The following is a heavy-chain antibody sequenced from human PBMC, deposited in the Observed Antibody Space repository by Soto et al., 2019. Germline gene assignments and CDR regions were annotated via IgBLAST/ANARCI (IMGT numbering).Heavy chain of an antibody. CDR3: AKRNSGWYIFDY. D-gene: IGHD6-19*01. CDR2: IYCNDDS. V-gene: IGHV2-5*01. Sequence: SGATLFNPTRTLSLTFTFSVGSLRTSLVGWVWIRRPPGNALEFLALIYCNDDSRYSPSLNIRPTITKDTSKNKVVLTMTNMDNVHTATYYCAKRNSGWYIFDYWGQGTLGTXSA. CDR1: VGSLRTSLVG. J-gene: IGHJ4*02.